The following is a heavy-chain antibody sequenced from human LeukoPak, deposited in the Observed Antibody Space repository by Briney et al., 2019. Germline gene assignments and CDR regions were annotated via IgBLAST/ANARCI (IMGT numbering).Heavy chain of an antibody. D-gene: IGHD6-19*01. CDR2: INHSGST. Sequence: SETLSLTCGVDGGSFSGYYWNWIRQPPGKGLEWIGEINHSGSTNYNPSLRSRLTISVDTSKNQFSLKLSSVTAADTAVYYCARGISSGWYARRFDYWGQGTLVTVSS. V-gene: IGHV4-34*01. CDR3: ARGISSGWYARRFDY. J-gene: IGHJ4*02. CDR1: GGSFSGYY.